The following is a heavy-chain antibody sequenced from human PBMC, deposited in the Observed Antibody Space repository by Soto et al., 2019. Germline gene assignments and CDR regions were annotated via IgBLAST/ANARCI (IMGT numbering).Heavy chain of an antibody. Sequence: QVQLQESGPGLVKPSQTLSLTCTVSGGSISSGGYYWSWIRQHPGKGLEWIGYIYYSGSTYYNPSLKSRLTISVDTSKNQFSLKLSSVTAADTAVYYCAREVGMGGYSGYDQAALHFDYWGQGTLVTVSS. CDR3: AREVGMGGYSGYDQAALHFDY. J-gene: IGHJ4*02. CDR1: GGSISSGGYY. D-gene: IGHD5-12*01. CDR2: IYYSGST. V-gene: IGHV4-31*03.